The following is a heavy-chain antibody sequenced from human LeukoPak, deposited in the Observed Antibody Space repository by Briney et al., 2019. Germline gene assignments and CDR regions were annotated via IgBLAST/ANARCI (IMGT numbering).Heavy chain of an antibody. CDR3: ARDERYFDWLLYGSLFDY. V-gene: IGHV3-33*01. J-gene: IGHJ4*02. CDR2: IWYDGSNK. D-gene: IGHD3-9*01. CDR1: GITFSSYG. Sequence: GRSLRLSCAASGITFSSYGMHWVRQAPGKGLEWVAVIWYDGSNKYYADSVKGRFTISRDNSKNTLYLQMNSLRAEDTAVYYCARDERYFDWLLYGSLFDYWGQGTLVTVSS.